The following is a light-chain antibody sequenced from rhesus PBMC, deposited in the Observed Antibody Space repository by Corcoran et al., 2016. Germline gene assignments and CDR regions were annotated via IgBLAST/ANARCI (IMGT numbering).Light chain of an antibody. V-gene: IGLV3-44*01. CDR2: FAD. Sequence: SYDLTQPPSVSVSPGQTARITCGGDNIGNNNVHWYQQKPPQAPLLVIYFADERPSGIPERFSGSKSATTATLTISGVEARDEADYVWQVGDTSRYQYIFGGGTRLTVL. J-gene: IGLJ1*01. CDR3: QVGDTSRYQYI. CDR1: NIGNNN.